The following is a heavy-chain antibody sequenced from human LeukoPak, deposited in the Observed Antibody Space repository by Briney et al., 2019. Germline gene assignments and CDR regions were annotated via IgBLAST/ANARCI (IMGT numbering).Heavy chain of an antibody. CDR3: AKVAGYCSSTSCFYYYYYMDV. D-gene: IGHD2-2*01. CDR1: GFTFSSYA. V-gene: IGHV3-23*01. Sequence: GGSLRLSCAASGFTFSSYAMSWVRQAPGKGLEWVSAISGSGGSTYYADSVKGRFTISRDNSKNTLYLQMNSLRAEDTDVYYCAKVAGYCSSTSCFYYYYYMDVWGKGTTVTVSS. CDR2: ISGSGGST. J-gene: IGHJ6*03.